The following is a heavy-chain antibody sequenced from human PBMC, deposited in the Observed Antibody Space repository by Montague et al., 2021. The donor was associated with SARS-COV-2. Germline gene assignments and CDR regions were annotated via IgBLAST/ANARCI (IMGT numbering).Heavy chain of an antibody. Sequence: SETLSLTCAVYGGSFSGYYWTWIRQSPGKGLERIAEINHSGTTNYNFNPSLRSRVTISVDTSESQFSLKLSSVTAADTGFYYCARWDPQTLTLIGLRGKSASDYWGQGTLVTVSS. CDR2: INHSGTT. J-gene: IGHJ4*02. V-gene: IGHV4-34*01. CDR1: GGSFSGYY. CDR3: ARWDPQTLTLIGLRGKSASDY. D-gene: IGHD4-23*01.